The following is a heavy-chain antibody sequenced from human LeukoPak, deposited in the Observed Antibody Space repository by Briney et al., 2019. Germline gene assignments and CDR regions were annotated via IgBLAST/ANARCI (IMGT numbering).Heavy chain of an antibody. Sequence: ASVKVSCKVSGYTLTELSMHWVRQAPGKGLEWMGGFDPEDGETIYAQKFQGRVTMTEDTSTDTAYMELSSLRSEDTAVYYCATHREIGVVTRDAGNWFDPWGQGTLDTVSS. CDR3: ATHREIGVVTRDAGNWFDP. V-gene: IGHV1-24*01. CDR1: GYTLTELS. D-gene: IGHD3-3*01. CDR2: FDPEDGET. J-gene: IGHJ5*02.